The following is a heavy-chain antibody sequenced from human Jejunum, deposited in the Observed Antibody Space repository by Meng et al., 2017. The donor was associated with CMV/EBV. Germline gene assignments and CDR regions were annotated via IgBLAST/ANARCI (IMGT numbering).Heavy chain of an antibody. V-gene: IGHV3-21*01. CDR2: ISSSSYSI. CDR3: AKTDIATTVVGYGMDV. D-gene: IGHD2-15*01. Sequence: FIFSSYTMNWVRQAPGKGLEWVATISSSSYSIYYSDSVKGRLTVSRDNAKNSLYLEMNSLRAEDTAVYYCAKTDIATTVVGYGMDVWGQGTTVTVSS. J-gene: IGHJ6*02. CDR1: FIFSSYT.